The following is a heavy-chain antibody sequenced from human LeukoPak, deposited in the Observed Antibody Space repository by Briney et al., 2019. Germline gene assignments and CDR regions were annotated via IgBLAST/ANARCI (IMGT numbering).Heavy chain of an antibody. J-gene: IGHJ4*02. Sequence: GEALKISCKGSGYSFTSYWIGWVRQAPGKGLEWMGIIYPGDSDTRYSPSFQGQVTISADKSISTAYLQWSSLKASDTDMYYCASGYSSGWYPHYFDYWGQGTLVTVSS. CDR2: IYPGDSDT. CDR3: ASGYSSGWYPHYFDY. D-gene: IGHD6-19*01. CDR1: GYSFTSYW. V-gene: IGHV5-51*01.